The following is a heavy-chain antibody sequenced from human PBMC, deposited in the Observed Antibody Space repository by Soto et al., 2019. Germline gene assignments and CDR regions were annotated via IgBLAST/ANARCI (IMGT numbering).Heavy chain of an antibody. Sequence: GGSLRLSCAASGFTFTSYAINWVRQAPGKGLEWVSDISGSGGDIKYADSVKGRFTISRDNSKNTVSLQMNSLRAEDTAVYFCARNCGGACYSTSRVVFQHWGQGTLVTVSS. CDR3: ARNCGGACYSTSRVVFQH. CDR1: GFTFTSYA. J-gene: IGHJ1*01. CDR2: ISGSGGDI. D-gene: IGHD2-21*01. V-gene: IGHV3-23*01.